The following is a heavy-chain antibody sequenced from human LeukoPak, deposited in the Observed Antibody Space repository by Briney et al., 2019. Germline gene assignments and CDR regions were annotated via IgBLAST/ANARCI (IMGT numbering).Heavy chain of an antibody. CDR1: GGTFSSYA. D-gene: IGHD4-23*01. Sequence: SVKVSCKASGGTFSSYAISWVRQAPGQGREGMGRIIPILGIANYAQKFQGRVTITADKSTSTAYMELSSLRSEHTAVYYCAREGLPWYPDAFDIWGQGTMVTVSS. CDR3: AREGLPWYPDAFDI. J-gene: IGHJ3*02. V-gene: IGHV1-69*04. CDR2: IIPILGIA.